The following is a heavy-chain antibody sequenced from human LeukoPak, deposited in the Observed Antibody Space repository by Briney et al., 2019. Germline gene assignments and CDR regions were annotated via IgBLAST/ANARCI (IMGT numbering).Heavy chain of an antibody. Sequence: PGGSLGLSCAASGFTFNNYAMTWVRQAPGKGLEWVSAISGSGGSTYYADSVKGRFTISRDNSKNTLYLQMNSLRAEDTAVYYCAKLTGDRHYWGQGALVTVSS. CDR3: AKLTGDRHY. J-gene: IGHJ4*02. CDR2: ISGSGGST. CDR1: GFTFNNYA. D-gene: IGHD7-27*01. V-gene: IGHV3-23*01.